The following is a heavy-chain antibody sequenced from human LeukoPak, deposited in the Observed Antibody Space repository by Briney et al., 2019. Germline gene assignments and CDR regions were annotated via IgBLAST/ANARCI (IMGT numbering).Heavy chain of an antibody. CDR2: IYYSGTT. D-gene: IGHD4-23*01. J-gene: IGHJ6*03. CDR1: DGSISSYY. V-gene: IGHV4-59*08. CDR3: ARQDDGGYYYYYYMDV. Sequence: SETLSLTCTVSDGSISSYYWSWIRQPPGKGLEWIGYIYYSGTTNYNPSLKSRVTISVDTSKKKIFLKLSSVTAADTAVYYCARQDDGGYYYYYYMDVWGKGTTVTISS.